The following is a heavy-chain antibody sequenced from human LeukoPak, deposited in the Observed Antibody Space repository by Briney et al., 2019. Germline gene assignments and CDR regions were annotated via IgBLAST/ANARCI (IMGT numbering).Heavy chain of an antibody. CDR3: ARAAPMVRGVAYFDY. Sequence: AASVKVSCKASGYTFTSYYMHWVRQAPGQGLEWMGIINPSGGSTSYAQKFQGRVTMTRDTSTSTVYMELSSLRSEDTAVYYCARAAPMVRGVAYFDYWSQGTLVTVSS. CDR2: INPSGGST. D-gene: IGHD3-10*01. J-gene: IGHJ4*02. CDR1: GYTFTSYY. V-gene: IGHV1-46*01.